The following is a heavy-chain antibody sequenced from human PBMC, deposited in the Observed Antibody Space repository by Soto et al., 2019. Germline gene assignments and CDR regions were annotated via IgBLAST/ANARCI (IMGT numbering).Heavy chain of an antibody. CDR2: IYYSGST. V-gene: IGHV4-39*07. J-gene: IGHJ5*02. Sequence: SETLSLTCTVSGGSISGSSYYWGWVRQPPGKELEWIASIYYSGSTYYNPPLKSRVTISVDRSKNQFSLKLSSVTAADTAVYYCARVPDRWGQGTLVTVSS. D-gene: IGHD2-2*01. CDR1: GGSISGSSYY. CDR3: ARVPDR.